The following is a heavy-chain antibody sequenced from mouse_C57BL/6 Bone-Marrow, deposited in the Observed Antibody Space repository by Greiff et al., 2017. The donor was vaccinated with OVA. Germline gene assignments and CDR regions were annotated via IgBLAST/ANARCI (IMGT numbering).Heavy chain of an antibody. CDR3: ARGGLWFAY. J-gene: IGHJ3*01. CDR1: GYTFTSYW. CDR2: IDPSDSYT. Sequence: QVQLQQPGAELVKPGASVKLSCKASGYTFTSYWMQWVKQRHGQGLEWIGEIDPSDSYTNYNQKFKGKATLTVDTSSSTAYMQLSSLTSEDSAVYYCARGGLWFAYWGQGTLVTVSA. V-gene: IGHV1-50*01.